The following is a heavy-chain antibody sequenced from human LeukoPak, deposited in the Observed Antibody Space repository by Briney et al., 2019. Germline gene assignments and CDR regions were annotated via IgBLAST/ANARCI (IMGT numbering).Heavy chain of an antibody. CDR1: GYSFNTYW. D-gene: IGHD3-22*01. CDR3: ARPLNYYDSSGYS. V-gene: IGHV5-51*01. Sequence: GESLKISCKGSGYSFNTYWIGWVRQMPGKGLEWMGIIYPGDSDTRYSPSFQGQVTISADKSISTAYLQWSSLKASDTVMYYCARPLNYYDSSGYSWGQGTMVTVSS. CDR2: IYPGDSDT. J-gene: IGHJ3*01.